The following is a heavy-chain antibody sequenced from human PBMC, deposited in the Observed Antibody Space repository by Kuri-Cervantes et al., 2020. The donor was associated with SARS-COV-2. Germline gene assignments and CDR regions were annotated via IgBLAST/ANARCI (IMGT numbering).Heavy chain of an antibody. Sequence: SETLSLTCTVSGGSISSGSYYWSWIRQPAGKGLEWIGRIYTSGSTNYNPSLKSRVTISVDTSKNQFSLKLSSVTAADTAVYYCARFPLFDYWGQGTLVTVSS. V-gene: IGHV4-61*02. CDR2: IYTSGST. J-gene: IGHJ4*02. CDR1: GGSISSGSYY. CDR3: ARFPLFDY.